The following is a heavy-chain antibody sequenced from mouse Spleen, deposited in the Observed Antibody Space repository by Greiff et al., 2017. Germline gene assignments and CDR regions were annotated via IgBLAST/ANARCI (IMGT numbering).Heavy chain of an antibody. J-gene: IGHJ1*03. Sequence: EVKLMESGGGLVQPGGSLSLSCAASGFTFTDYYMSWVRQPPGKALEWLGFIRNKANGYTTEYSASVKGRFTISRDNSQSILYLQMNALRAEDSATYYCARWGGHSYWYFDVWGTGTTVTVSS. D-gene: IGHD6-1*01. CDR3: ARWGGHSYWYFDV. CDR1: GFTFTDYY. CDR2: IRNKANGYTT. V-gene: IGHV7-3*01.